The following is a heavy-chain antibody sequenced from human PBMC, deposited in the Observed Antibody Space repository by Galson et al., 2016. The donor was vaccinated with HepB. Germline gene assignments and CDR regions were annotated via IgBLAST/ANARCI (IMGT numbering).Heavy chain of an antibody. D-gene: IGHD3-3*01. V-gene: IGHV3-48*01. J-gene: IGHJ6*02. CDR3: ARLPNYNFWSGLYTVNLDHYTMDV. CDR2: ISSVDNTT. CDR1: GFSFSLYS. Sequence: SLRLSCAASGFSFSLYSLNWVRQAPGKGLQWISYISSVDNTTYYADSVKGRFTISRDNAHNSLYLQMNSLRAEDTGVYYCARLPNYNFWSGLYTVNLDHYTMDVWGQGTTVIVSS.